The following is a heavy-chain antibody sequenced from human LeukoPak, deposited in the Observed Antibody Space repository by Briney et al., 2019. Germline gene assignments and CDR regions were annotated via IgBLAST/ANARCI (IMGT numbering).Heavy chain of an antibody. CDR3: TAEPYVSVRDY. D-gene: IGHD3-10*02. V-gene: IGHV3-15*01. J-gene: IGHJ4*02. CDR2: IKSKTDGGTI. CDR1: GFTVDSAF. Sequence: GGSLRLSCAVSGFTVDSAFVTWVRQPPGKGLECVGRIKSKTDGGTIDYAAPVKGRFTISRDDSKNTLFLQMNSLKTEDTAVYYCTAEPYVSVRDYWGLGTLVTVSS.